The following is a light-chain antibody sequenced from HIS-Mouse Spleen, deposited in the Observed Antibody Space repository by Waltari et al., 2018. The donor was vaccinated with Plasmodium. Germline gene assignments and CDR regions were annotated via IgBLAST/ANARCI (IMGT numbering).Light chain of an antibody. Sequence: ELVLTQSPGTLSLSPGERATLSCRASQSVSSSYLAWYQQKPGQAPRLLIYGPSSRATGIPDRFSGSGSGTDFTLTISRLEPEDFAVYYCQQYGSSPLTFGGG. J-gene: IGKJ4*01. CDR1: QSVSSSY. V-gene: IGKV3-20*01. CDR2: GPS. CDR3: QQYGSSPLT.